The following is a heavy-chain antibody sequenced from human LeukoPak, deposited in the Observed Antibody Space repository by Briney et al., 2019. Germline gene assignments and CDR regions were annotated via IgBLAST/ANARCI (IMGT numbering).Heavy chain of an antibody. D-gene: IGHD6-13*01. CDR2: IYSGGST. J-gene: IGHJ6*03. CDR3: ARAANSSSWYRNYYYMDV. CDR1: GFTVSSNY. V-gene: IGHV3-53*01. Sequence: GGSLRLSCAASGFTVSSNYMSWVRQAPGKGLESVSVIYSGGSTYYADSVKGRFTISRDNSKNTLYLQMNSLRAEDTAVYYCARAANSSSWYRNYYYMDVWGKGTTVTVSS.